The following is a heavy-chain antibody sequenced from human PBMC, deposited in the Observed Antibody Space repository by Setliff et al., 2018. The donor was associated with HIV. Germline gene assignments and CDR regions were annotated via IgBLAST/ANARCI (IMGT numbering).Heavy chain of an antibody. CDR2: IYYTGST. J-gene: IGHJ6*03. Sequence: SETLSLTCTVSGASISSSSHHWAWIRQPPGKGLEYIGNIYYTGSTHHNPSLESRVATSVDTSMNQFSLKLSSVTAADTAVYYCARIVRWELVATSTFFYYYMDVWGKGTTVTVSS. V-gene: IGHV4-39*01. CDR3: ARIVRWELVATSTFFYYYMDV. CDR1: GASISSSSHH. D-gene: IGHD1-26*01.